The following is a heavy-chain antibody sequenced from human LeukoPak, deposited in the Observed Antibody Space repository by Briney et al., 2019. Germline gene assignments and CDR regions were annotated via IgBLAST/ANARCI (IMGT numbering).Heavy chain of an antibody. CDR3: ARGGPLDY. V-gene: IGHV3-21*01. CDR1: GFTFSSYS. D-gene: IGHD1-26*01. CDR2: ISGSGSSA. J-gene: IGHJ4*02. Sequence: PGGSLRLSCAASGFTFSSYSMNWVRQAPGKGLGWVSGISGSGSSAYYPDSVKGRFTISRDNAKNSLYLQMNSLRAEDTAVYYCARGGPLDYWGQGTLVTVSS.